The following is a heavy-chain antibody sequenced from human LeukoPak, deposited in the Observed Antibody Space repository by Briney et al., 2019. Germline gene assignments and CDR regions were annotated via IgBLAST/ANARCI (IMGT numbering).Heavy chain of an antibody. V-gene: IGHV4-59*08. CDR2: IYYSGST. CDR1: GGSISGYF. CDR3: ARYSSGGDYFDH. J-gene: IGHJ4*02. D-gene: IGHD6-19*01. Sequence: SETLSLTCTVSGGSISGYFWSWIRQPPGKGLEWIGFIYYSGSTNYNPSLKSRVTISVDTSKNQFSLRLSSVTAADTAVYYCARYSSGGDYFDHWGQGTLVTVSS.